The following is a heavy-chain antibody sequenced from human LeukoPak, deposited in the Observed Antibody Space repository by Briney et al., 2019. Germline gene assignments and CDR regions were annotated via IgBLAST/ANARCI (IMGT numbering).Heavy chain of an antibody. CDR1: GGSISSYY. Sequence: SETLPLTCTVSGGSISSYYWSWIRQPPGKGLEWIGYIYYSGSTNYIPSLKSRVTISVDTSKNQFSLKLSSVTAADTAVYYCARMIGSSSWYTQYYFDYWGQGTLVTVSS. CDR3: ARMIGSSSWYTQYYFDY. V-gene: IGHV4-59*08. D-gene: IGHD6-13*01. CDR2: IYYSGST. J-gene: IGHJ4*02.